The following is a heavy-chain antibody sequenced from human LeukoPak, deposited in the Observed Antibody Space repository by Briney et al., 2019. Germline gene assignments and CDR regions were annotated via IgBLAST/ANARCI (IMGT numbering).Heavy chain of an antibody. D-gene: IGHD6-25*01. J-gene: IGHJ4*02. Sequence: GGSLRLSCAASGFTFSSYAMSWVRQAPGKGLEWLAYISSSSSTISYADSVKGRFTISRDNAKNSLYLQLHSLRAEDTAVFYCARGGAARPDYWGQGTLVTVSS. CDR1: GFTFSSYA. CDR3: ARGGAARPDY. CDR2: ISSSSSTI. V-gene: IGHV3-48*04.